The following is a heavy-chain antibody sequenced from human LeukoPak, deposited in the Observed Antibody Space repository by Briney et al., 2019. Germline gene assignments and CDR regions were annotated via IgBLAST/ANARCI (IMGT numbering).Heavy chain of an antibody. CDR1: GFTFSSYSMN. CDR2: IYYSGST. Sequence: PGGSLRLSCAASGFTFSSYSMNWVRQAPGKGLEWIGSIYYSGSTYYNPSLKSRVTISVDTSKNQFSLKLSSVTAADTAVYYCARQGVYCSSTSCYARGYSYGTFFDYWGQGTLVTVSS. CDR3: ARQGVYCSSTSCYARGYSYGTFFDY. D-gene: IGHD2-2*01. V-gene: IGHV4-39*01. J-gene: IGHJ4*02.